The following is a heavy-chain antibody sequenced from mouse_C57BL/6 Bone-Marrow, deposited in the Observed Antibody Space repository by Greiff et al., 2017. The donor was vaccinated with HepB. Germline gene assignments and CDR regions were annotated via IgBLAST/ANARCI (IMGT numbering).Heavy chain of an antibody. V-gene: IGHV14-2*01. CDR1: GFNIKDYY. CDR3: ASGLWLRRRRSGYFDY. D-gene: IGHD2-2*01. Sequence: EVQLQQSGAELVKPGASVKLSCTASGFNIKDYYMHWVKQRTEQGLEWIGRIDPEDGETKYAPKFQGKATITADTSSNTAYRQLSSLTSEDTAVYYCASGLWLRRRRSGYFDYWGQGTTLTVSS. CDR2: IDPEDGET. J-gene: IGHJ2*01.